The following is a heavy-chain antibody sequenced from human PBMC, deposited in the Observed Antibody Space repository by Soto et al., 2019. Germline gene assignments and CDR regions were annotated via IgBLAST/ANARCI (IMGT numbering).Heavy chain of an antibody. CDR3: AKLTGVAVWYFDL. CDR2: ISSSSSYT. V-gene: IGHV3-11*03. D-gene: IGHD7-27*01. CDR1: GFTFSDYY. J-gene: IGHJ2*01. Sequence: PGGSLRLSCAASGFTFSDYYMSWIRQAPGKGLEWVSYISSSSSYTNYADSVKGRFTISRDNSKNTLYLQMNSLRAEDTAVYYCAKLTGVAVWYFDLWGRGTLVTVSS.